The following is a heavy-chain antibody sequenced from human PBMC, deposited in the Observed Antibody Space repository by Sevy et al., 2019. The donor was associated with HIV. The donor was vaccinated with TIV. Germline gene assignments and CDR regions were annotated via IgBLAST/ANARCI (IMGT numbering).Heavy chain of an antibody. CDR1: EYNFTNYW. CDR3: ARISSSPRAYYYYFGMDV. J-gene: IGHJ6*02. CDR2: IYPGDSGT. Sequence: GESLKISCKGSEYNFTNYWIGWVRQMPGKGLEWMGIIYPGDSGTRYSPSLQDQVTISADKSISTAYLQWSSLKASDTAMYYCARISSSPRAYYYYFGMDVWGQGTTVTVSS. D-gene: IGHD6-6*01. V-gene: IGHV5-51*01.